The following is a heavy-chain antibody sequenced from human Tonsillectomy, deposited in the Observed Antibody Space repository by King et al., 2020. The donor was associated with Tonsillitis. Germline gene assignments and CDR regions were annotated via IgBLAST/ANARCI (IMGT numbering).Heavy chain of an antibody. Sequence: VQLVQSGAEVKKPGSSVKVSCKASGGTFSSYAISWVRQAPGQGLEWMGGIIPIFGTANYAQKFQGRVTITADESTSTAYMELSSLRSEDTAVYYCARGGSLAYYYDSSGYFLLDYWGQGTLVTVSS. CDR1: GGTFSSYA. J-gene: IGHJ4*02. V-gene: IGHV1-69*01. CDR2: IIPIFGTA. CDR3: ARGGSLAYYYDSSGYFLLDY. D-gene: IGHD3-22*01.